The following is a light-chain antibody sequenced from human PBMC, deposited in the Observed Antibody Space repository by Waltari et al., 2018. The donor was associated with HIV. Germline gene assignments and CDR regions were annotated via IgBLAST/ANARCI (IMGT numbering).Light chain of an antibody. V-gene: IGLV1-47*01. CDR1: SSNIGGNY. CDR2: RNK. J-gene: IGLJ2*01. CDR3: ASWDDSLSGYVV. Sequence: QSVFPQPPSASGPPAPRLTISSSGRSSNIGGNYVFWYQHLPGTAPKLRIYRNKQRPSGVPERFSGSKSGTSASMAISGLRSEDEADYYCASWDDSLSGYVVFGGGAKLTVL.